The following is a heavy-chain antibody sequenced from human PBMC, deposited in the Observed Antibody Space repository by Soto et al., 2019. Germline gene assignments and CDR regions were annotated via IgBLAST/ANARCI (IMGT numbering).Heavy chain of an antibody. D-gene: IGHD2-21*02. J-gene: IGHJ4*02. V-gene: IGHV4-39*01. CDR3: ARQRTSVVTQAYFDV. CDR2: IHYSGST. Sequence: NPLETLSLTYTVSGDAMRSRSYYLCWIRQPPGKGLEWIGSIHYSGSTYNNPSLRSRVSTSIDTSKDQFSLKLKSVTAADTALYFCARQRTSVVTQAYFDVWGPGSLVT. CDR1: GDAMRSRSYY.